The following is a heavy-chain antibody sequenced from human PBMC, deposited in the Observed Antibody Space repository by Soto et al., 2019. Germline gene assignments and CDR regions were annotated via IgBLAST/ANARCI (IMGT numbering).Heavy chain of an antibody. J-gene: IGHJ4*02. D-gene: IGHD3-22*01. CDR3: ARIYDSSGYVDY. V-gene: IGHV4-30-4*01. Sequence: SETLSLTCTVSGGSISNGHYYWSWIRQPPGKGLEWIGNIYFRGSTYYSPSLKGRGTISVDTSKNQFSLKLSSVTAADTAVYYCARIYDSSGYVDYWGQGTLVTVSS. CDR2: IYFRGST. CDR1: GGSISNGHYY.